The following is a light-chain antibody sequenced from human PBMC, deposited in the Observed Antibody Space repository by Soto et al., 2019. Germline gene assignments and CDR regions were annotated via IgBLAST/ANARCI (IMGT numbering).Light chain of an antibody. CDR1: SGSVSTSYY. CDR3: VLYMGSGIRV. CDR2: STN. Sequence: QTVVTQEPSFSVSPGGTVTLTCGLSSGSVSTSYYPSWYQQTPGQAPCTLIYSTNTRSSGVPDRFSGSILGNKAALTITGAQADDESDYYCVLYMGSGIRVFGTGTKLTVL. V-gene: IGLV8-61*01. J-gene: IGLJ1*01.